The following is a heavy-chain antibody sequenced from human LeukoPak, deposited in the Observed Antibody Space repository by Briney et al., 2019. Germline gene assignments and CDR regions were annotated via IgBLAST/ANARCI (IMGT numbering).Heavy chain of an antibody. CDR3: AKDVVPFDY. CDR2: ISSGGSTI. J-gene: IGHJ4*02. V-gene: IGHV3-11*04. D-gene: IGHD2-21*01. CDR1: GFIFSDYY. Sequence: GGSLRLSCAASGFIFSDYYMSWIRQAPAKGLEWVSYISSGGSTIYYADSVKGRFTISRDNAKNLLYLQMNSLRAEDTAVYYCAKDVVPFDYWGQGTLVTVSS.